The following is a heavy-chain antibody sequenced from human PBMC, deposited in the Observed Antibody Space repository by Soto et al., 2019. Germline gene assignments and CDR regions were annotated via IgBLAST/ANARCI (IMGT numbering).Heavy chain of an antibody. D-gene: IGHD2-8*02. Sequence: QVQLQQWGAGLLKPSETLSLTCAVYGGSFSGYYWTGIRQPPGTGREWIGEINHSGSTNYNPSLKSRVTISVDTSKNQFSMKLTSVTAADTAVYYCARDKITGLFEYWGQGTLVTVSS. J-gene: IGHJ4*02. CDR2: INHSGST. CDR1: GGSFSGYY. CDR3: ARDKITGLFEY. V-gene: IGHV4-34*01.